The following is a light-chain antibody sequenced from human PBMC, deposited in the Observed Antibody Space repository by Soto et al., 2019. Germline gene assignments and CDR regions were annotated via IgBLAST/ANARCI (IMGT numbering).Light chain of an antibody. V-gene: IGKV1-5*03. J-gene: IGKJ4*01. CDR1: QSISSW. CDR3: QQYSAYPT. Sequence: DIQMTQSPSTLSASVGDRVTITCRASQSISSWLAWYQQKPGKAPKLLIYKASSLESGVPSRFSGSGSGTEFTLNISRLQPDDFATYYCQQYSAYPTFGGGTKVEIK. CDR2: KAS.